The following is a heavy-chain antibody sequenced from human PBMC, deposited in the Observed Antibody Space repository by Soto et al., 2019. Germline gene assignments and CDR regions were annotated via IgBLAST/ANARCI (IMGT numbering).Heavy chain of an antibody. CDR2: IKQDGSEK. V-gene: IGHV3-7*01. Sequence: GGSLRLSCAASGFTFTTYWMNWVRQAPGKGLEWVANIKQDGSEKNYVDSVKGRFTISRDNAKNSLYLQMNSLRVEDTAVYYCARSLGGGWYNYFHKWGQATLVTVSP. J-gene: IGHJ4*02. CDR1: GFTFTTYW. D-gene: IGHD6-19*01. CDR3: ARSLGGGWYNYFHK.